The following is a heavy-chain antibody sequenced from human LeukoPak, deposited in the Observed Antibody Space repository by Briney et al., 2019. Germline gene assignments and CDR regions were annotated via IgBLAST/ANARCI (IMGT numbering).Heavy chain of an antibody. J-gene: IGHJ1*01. CDR1: GGSISSSRYH. CDR3: ARSILSVADGRLGYFHR. CDR2: IYYSGST. Sequence: PSETLSLTCNVSGGSISSSRYHWGWIRQPPGKGLEWIGSIYYSGSTYYNPSLKSRVTISVDTSKNQFSLKMSSVTAADTAVYYCARSILSVADGRLGYFHRWGQGSLVTVSS. V-gene: IGHV4-39*01. D-gene: IGHD2-21*01.